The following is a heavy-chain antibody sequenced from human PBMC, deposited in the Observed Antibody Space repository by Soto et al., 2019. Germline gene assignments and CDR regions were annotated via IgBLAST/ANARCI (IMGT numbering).Heavy chain of an antibody. CDR1: GGSFSGYY. V-gene: IGHV4-34*01. CDR3: ARGGRWFDP. CDR2: INHSGST. Sequence: TSETLSLTCAVYGGSFSGYYWSWIRQPPGKGLEWIGEINHSGSTNYNPSLKSRVTISVDTSKNQFSLKLSSVTAADTAVYYCARGGRWFDPWGQGTLVTVSS. D-gene: IGHD1-26*01. J-gene: IGHJ5*02.